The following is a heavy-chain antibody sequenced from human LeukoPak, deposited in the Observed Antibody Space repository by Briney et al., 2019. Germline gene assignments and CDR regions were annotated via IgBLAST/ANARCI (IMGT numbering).Heavy chain of an antibody. CDR1: GYTFTDYY. CDR2: VDPEDGET. J-gene: IGHJ4*02. Sequence: GATVKISCKASGYTFTDYYMHWVQQAPGKGLEWMGRVDPEDGETIYAEKFQGRVTITADTSTDTAYMELSSLRSEDTAVYYCATADRVATLDYWGQGTLVTVSS. V-gene: IGHV1-69-2*01. D-gene: IGHD5-12*01. CDR3: ATADRVATLDY.